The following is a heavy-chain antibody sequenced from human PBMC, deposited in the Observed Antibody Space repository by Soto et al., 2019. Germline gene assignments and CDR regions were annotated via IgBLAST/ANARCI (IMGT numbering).Heavy chain of an antibody. D-gene: IGHD6-19*01. CDR2: IIPIFGTA. CDR3: ARDRVAVAGYYYYGMDV. V-gene: IGHV1-69*13. J-gene: IGHJ6*02. Sequence: SVKVSCKASGGTFSSYAISWVRQAPGQGLEWMGGIIPIFGTANYAQKFQGRVTITADESTSTAYMELSSLRSEDTAVYYCARDRVAVAGYYYYGMDVWGQGTTVTVSS. CDR1: GGTFSSYA.